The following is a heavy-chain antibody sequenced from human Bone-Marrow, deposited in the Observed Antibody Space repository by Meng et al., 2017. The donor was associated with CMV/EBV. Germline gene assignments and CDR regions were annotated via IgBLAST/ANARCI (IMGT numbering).Heavy chain of an antibody. V-gene: IGHV3-7*01. J-gene: IGHJ6*02. CDR1: GFTFSSYW. CDR3: ARDRGGWEIVVVPATLYYYGMDV. Sequence: GESLKISCAASGFTFSSYWMSWVRQAPGKGLEWVANIKQDGSEKYYVDSVKGRFTISRDNAKNSLYLQMNSLRAEDTAVYYCARDRGGWEIVVVPATLYYYGMDVWDQGTTVTVSS. D-gene: IGHD2-2*01. CDR2: IKQDGSEK.